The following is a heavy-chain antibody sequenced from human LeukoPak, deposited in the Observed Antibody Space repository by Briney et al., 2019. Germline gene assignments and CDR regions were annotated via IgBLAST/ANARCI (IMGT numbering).Heavy chain of an antibody. CDR3: ARGIRSNDGGTYYPYHFDY. V-gene: IGHV3-53*01. Sequence: QPGGALRLSFVASGFIVSKNYFNWVRPAPGKGLEWLSLIYVDNNVYCADSVKGRFTISRDTSRNTVYLQMNSLTAEDTAIYYCARGIRSNDGGTYYPYHFDYWGQGTLVTVSS. J-gene: IGHJ4*02. CDR2: IYVDNNV. CDR1: GFIVSKNY. D-gene: IGHD3-22*01.